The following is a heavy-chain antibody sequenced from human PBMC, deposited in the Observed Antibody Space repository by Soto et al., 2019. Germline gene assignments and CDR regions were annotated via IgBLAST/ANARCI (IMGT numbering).Heavy chain of an antibody. D-gene: IGHD4-17*01. Sequence: GESLKISCEGSGFSFSKYKIGWVRQMPGKGLEWMGIINPGDSDTRYSPSFQGQVTISADKSISTAYLQWSTLKASDTATYFCATSHGDSYYSYYGMDACGQATTITVSS. CDR3: ATSHGDSYYSYYGMDA. CDR1: GFSFSKYK. V-gene: IGHV5-51*01. CDR2: INPGDSDT. J-gene: IGHJ6*02.